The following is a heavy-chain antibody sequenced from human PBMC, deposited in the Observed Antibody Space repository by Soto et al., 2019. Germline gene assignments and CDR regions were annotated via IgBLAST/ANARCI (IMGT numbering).Heavy chain of an antibody. J-gene: IGHJ6*02. CDR2: ISGSGYST. CDR1: GFTFSKYA. D-gene: IGHD1-1*01. CDR3: AKGLWAGTTTPYYYGMDV. V-gene: IGHV3-23*01. Sequence: EVQLLESGGGSVKPGGSLRLSCAASGFTFSKYAMSWVRQAPGKGLEWVSAISGSGYSTYYADSVKARFTISRDYSKNTLYLQMNSPGAEDTAVYHFAKGLWAGTTTPYYYGMDVLGQGTTVTVSS.